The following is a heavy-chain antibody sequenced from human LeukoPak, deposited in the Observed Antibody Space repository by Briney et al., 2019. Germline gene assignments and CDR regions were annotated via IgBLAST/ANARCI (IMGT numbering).Heavy chain of an antibody. CDR2: ISTSGGIT. V-gene: IGHV3-23*01. D-gene: IGHD1-20*01. J-gene: IGHJ4*02. Sequence: GGSLRLSCAASGFTFSSYAMSWVRQAPGKGLEWVSAISTSGGITYYADSVKGRFTISRDNSKNTLYLQMNSLRAEDTAVYYCAKKMSITAASQVDYWGQGTLVTVSS. CDR3: AKKMSITAASQVDY. CDR1: GFTFSSYA.